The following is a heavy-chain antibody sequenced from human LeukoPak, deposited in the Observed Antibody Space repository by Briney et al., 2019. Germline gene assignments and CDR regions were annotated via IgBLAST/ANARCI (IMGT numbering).Heavy chain of an antibody. CDR3: ARDVRLTDSSGYYPDAFDI. Sequence: SGGSLRPSCAASGFTVSSNYMSWVRQAPGKGLEWVSVIYSGGSTYYADSVKGRFTISRDNSKNTLYLQMNSLRAEDTAVYYCARDVRLTDSSGYYPDAFDIWGQGTMVTVSS. D-gene: IGHD3-22*01. CDR1: GFTVSSNY. CDR2: IYSGGST. V-gene: IGHV3-66*02. J-gene: IGHJ3*02.